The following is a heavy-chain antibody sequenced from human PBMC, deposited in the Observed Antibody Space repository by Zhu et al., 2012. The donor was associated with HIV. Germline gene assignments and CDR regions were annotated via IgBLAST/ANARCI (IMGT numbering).Heavy chain of an antibody. J-gene: IGHJ6*01. V-gene: IGHV4-4*09. CDR1: GGSISSYY. Sequence: QVQLQESGPGLVKPSETLSLTCTVSGGSISSYYWSWIRQPPGKGLEWIGYIYTSGSTNYNPSLKSRVTISVDTSKNQFSLKLSSVTAADTAVYYCARDRGIAVAGSYYYGMDVWGPRDHGSPSPQ. CDR2: IYTSGST. CDR3: ARDRGIAVAGSYYYGMDV. D-gene: IGHD6-19*01.